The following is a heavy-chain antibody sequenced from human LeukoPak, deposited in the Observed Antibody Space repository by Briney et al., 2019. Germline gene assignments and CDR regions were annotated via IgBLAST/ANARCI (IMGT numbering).Heavy chain of an antibody. V-gene: IGHV1-69*05. Sequence: EASVKVSRKASGGTFSSYAISWVRQAPGQGLEWMGGIIPIFGTANYAQKFQGRVTITTDESTSTAYMELSSLRSEDTAVYYCARGSTGNHSPPHFDYWGQGTLVTVSS. CDR2: IIPIFGTA. CDR3: ARGSTGNHSPPHFDY. D-gene: IGHD3-10*01. CDR1: GGTFSSYA. J-gene: IGHJ4*02.